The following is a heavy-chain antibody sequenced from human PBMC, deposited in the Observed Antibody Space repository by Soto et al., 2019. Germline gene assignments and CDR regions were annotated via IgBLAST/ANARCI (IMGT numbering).Heavy chain of an antibody. CDR1: GFTVSNHY. D-gene: IGHD2-8*02. Sequence: GGSLRLSCSASGFTVSNHYMTWVRQAPGKGLEWVSVIYSGGSRYYADSVKGRFAISRDHSKNTLYLQMNSLTAEDTAVSYCTTAHPEFENTGHYIDYWGQGTLVTVSS. CDR2: IYSGGSR. CDR3: TTAHPEFENTGHYIDY. V-gene: IGHV3-53*01. J-gene: IGHJ4*02.